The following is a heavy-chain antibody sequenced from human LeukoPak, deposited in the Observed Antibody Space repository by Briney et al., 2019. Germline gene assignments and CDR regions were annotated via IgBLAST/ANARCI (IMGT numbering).Heavy chain of an antibody. V-gene: IGHV4-61*02. CDR3: ARTAITNFVDY. CDR1: GGSISSGSYY. CDR2: IYTSGST. Sequence: LSLTCTVSGGSISSGSYYWSWIRQPAGKGLEWIGRIYTSGSTNYNPSLKSRVTISVDTSKNQFSLKLSSVTAADTAVYYCARTAITNFVDYWGQGTLVTVSS. J-gene: IGHJ4*02. D-gene: IGHD3-3*01.